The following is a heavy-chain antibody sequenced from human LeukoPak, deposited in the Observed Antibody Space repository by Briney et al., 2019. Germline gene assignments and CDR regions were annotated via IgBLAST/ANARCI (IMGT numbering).Heavy chain of an antibody. J-gene: IGHJ6*02. D-gene: IGHD1-26*01. CDR1: GFTFSSYA. CDR3: ARALVGAIYYGMDV. CDR2: ISYDGSNK. V-gene: IGHV3-30-3*01. Sequence: GGSLRLSCAASGFTFSSYAMHWVRQAPGKGLEWVAVISYDGSNKYYADSVKGRFTISRDNSKNTLYLQMNSLRAEDTAVYYCARALVGAIYYGMDVWGQGTTVTVSS.